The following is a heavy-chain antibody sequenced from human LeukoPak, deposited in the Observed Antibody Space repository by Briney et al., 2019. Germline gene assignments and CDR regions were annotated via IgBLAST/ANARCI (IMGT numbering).Heavy chain of an antibody. CDR2: IIPQCGST. D-gene: IGHD1-1*01. Sequence: ASMNVSCKASGYTFPSHYMQWVRQTTGPGLEWMGIIIPQCGSTGYAQRFRGRVTVTRDRSASTVYMELSSLRSEDTAVYYCAREGRLRYSDAVDIWGQGTMVTVSS. CDR3: AREGRLRYSDAVDI. V-gene: IGHV1-46*01. J-gene: IGHJ3*02. CDR1: GYTFPSHY.